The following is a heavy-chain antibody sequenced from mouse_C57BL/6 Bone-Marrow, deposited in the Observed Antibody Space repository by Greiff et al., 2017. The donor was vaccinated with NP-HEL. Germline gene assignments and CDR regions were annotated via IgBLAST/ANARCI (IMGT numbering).Heavy chain of an antibody. D-gene: IGHD1-1*01. CDR1: GYTFTSYG. CDR2: IYPRSGNT. CDR3: ARPTTVVARYFDV. V-gene: IGHV1-81*01. J-gene: IGHJ1*03. Sequence: QVQLQQSGAELARPGASVKLSCKASGYTFTSYGISWVKQSTGQGLEWIGEIYPRSGNTYYNEKFKGKATLTADKSSSTAYMELRSLTSEDSAVYFCARPTTVVARYFDVWGTGTTVTVSS.